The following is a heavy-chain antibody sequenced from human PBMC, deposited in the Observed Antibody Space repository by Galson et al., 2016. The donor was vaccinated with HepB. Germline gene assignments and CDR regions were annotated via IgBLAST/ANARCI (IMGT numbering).Heavy chain of an antibody. Sequence: SLRLSCAASGFTFSSYWMSWVRQAPGKGLEWVANIKQDESEKYYVDSIKGRFTIFRDNGEQSLYLQMNSLRAEDTAVYYCARSRLLEWLLLPHFDYWGQGTLVTVSS. D-gene: IGHD3-3*01. CDR1: GFTFSSYW. CDR2: IKQDESEK. CDR3: ARSRLLEWLLLPHFDY. V-gene: IGHV3-7*01. J-gene: IGHJ4*02.